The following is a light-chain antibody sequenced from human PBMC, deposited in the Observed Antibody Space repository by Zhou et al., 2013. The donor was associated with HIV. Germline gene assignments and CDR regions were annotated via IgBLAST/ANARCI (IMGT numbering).Light chain of an antibody. V-gene: IGKV1-27*01. Sequence: DIQMTQSPSALSASVGDRVTITCRASQGISDYLAWYQQRPGKVPKLLIYGATTLQSGVPSRFSGSGSGTDFTLTISSLQPEDVATYYCQQSHSSPFTFGPGTTVDIK. J-gene: IGKJ3*01. CDR3: QQSHSSPFT. CDR1: QGISDY. CDR2: GAT.